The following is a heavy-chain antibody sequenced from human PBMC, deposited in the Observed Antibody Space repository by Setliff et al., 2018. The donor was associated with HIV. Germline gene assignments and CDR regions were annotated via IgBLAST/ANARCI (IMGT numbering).Heavy chain of an antibody. D-gene: IGHD3-22*01. Sequence: PSETLSLTCTVSGGSINNYYWSWVRQSPGKGLEWIGSVYYIGNTNYNPSLKSRVTVSVDTSKNQFSLKLSSVAAADTAVYYCARDLYYYDSSSYLRWYFDLWGRGTLVTVSS. CDR1: GGSINNYY. CDR2: VYYIGNT. V-gene: IGHV4-59*01. J-gene: IGHJ2*01. CDR3: ARDLYYYDSSSYLRWYFDL.